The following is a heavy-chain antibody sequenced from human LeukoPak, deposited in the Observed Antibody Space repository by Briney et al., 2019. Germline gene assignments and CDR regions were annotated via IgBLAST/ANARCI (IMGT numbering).Heavy chain of an antibody. CDR1: SASITSSPYF. J-gene: IGHJ6*03. CDR3: ARVRLPPYYYYYYYMDV. Sequence: PSETLSLTCTVSSASITSSPYFWGWIRQSPGKGLEWIGEFNHSGSTNYNPSLKSRVTISVDTSKNQFSLKLTSVTAADTAVYYCARVRLPPYYYYYYYMDVWGKGTTVTVSS. D-gene: IGHD5-18*01. CDR2: FNHSGST. V-gene: IGHV4-39*01.